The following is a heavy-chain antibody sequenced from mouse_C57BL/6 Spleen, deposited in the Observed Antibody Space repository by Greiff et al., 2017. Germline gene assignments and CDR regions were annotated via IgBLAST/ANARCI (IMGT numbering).Heavy chain of an antibody. CDR1: GFTFSSYG. D-gene: IGHD2-2*01. J-gene: IGHJ3*01. Sequence: EVQLVESGGDLVKPGGSLKLSCAASGFTFSSYGMSWVRQTPDKRLEWVATISSGGSYTYYPDSVKGRFTISRDNAKNTLYLQMSSLKSEDTAMYYCARQGTMVTRAWFAYWGQGTLVTVSA. CDR2: ISSGGSYT. CDR3: ARQGTMVTRAWFAY. V-gene: IGHV5-6*01.